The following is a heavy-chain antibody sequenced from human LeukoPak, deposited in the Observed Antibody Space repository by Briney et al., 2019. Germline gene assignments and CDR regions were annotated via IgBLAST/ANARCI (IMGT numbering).Heavy chain of an antibody. Sequence: SQTLSLTCTVSGGSISSGSYYWSWIRQPAGKGLKWIGRIYTSGSTNYNPSLKSRVTISVDTSKNQFSLKLTSVTAADTAVYYCARDGSGSFGFWWFDPWGQGTLVTVSS. D-gene: IGHD3-10*01. J-gene: IGHJ5*02. CDR3: ARDGSGSFGFWWFDP. CDR1: GGSISSGSYY. V-gene: IGHV4-61*02. CDR2: IYTSGST.